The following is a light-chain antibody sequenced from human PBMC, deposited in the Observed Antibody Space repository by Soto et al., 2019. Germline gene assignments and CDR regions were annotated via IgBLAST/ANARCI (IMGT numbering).Light chain of an antibody. J-gene: IGLJ2*01. CDR2: DVR. CDR1: SSDIGGYNY. CDR3: SSYTSSSTVI. V-gene: IGLV2-14*03. Sequence: QSALTQPASVSGSPGQSITISCTGTSSDIGGYNYISWYQQHPGKAPKFIIYDVRNRPSGVSNRFSGSRSGNTASLTISGLRAEDEADYYCSSYTSSSTVIFGGGTKLTV.